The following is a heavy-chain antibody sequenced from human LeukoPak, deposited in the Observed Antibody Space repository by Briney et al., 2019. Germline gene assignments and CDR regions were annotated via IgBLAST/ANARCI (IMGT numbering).Heavy chain of an antibody. CDR1: GGSISSSSYY. D-gene: IGHD1/OR15-1a*01. V-gene: IGHV4-39*01. Sequence: SETLSLTCTVSGGSISSSSYYWGWIRQPPGKGLEWIGTIYYSGSTFSNPSFRSRVAISVDTSQNQFSLKLSSVTAADTAVYYCARRLRRTHYSDYWGQGTLVTVSS. CDR3: ARRLRRTHYSDY. J-gene: IGHJ4*02. CDR2: IYYSGST.